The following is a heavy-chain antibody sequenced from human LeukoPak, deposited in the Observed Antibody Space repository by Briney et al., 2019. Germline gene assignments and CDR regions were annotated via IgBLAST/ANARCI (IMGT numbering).Heavy chain of an antibody. CDR3: ARTPLVRYFDS. D-gene: IGHD2-2*01. J-gene: IGHJ4*02. Sequence: GGSLRLSCAASGFTFSSYAMSWARQARGKGLEWVSAVSGSASTTYYADSVKGRFTISRDNSKNTLYLQMNSLRAEDTALYYCARTPLVRYFDSWGQGTLVTVSS. CDR2: VSGSASTT. CDR1: GFTFSSYA. V-gene: IGHV3-23*01.